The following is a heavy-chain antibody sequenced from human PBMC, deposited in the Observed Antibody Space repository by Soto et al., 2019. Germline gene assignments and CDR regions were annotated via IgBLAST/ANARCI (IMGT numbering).Heavy chain of an antibody. J-gene: IGHJ3*02. CDR2: ISTSSSNI. CDR3: ARDWYSNALAPDAFEI. CDR1: GFTFSSYS. Sequence: EVQLVESGGGLVQPGESLRLSCAASGFTFSSYSLNWVRQAPGKGLEWVSYISTSSSNIYYADSVKGRFTISRDNANNSLYLQMTSLRDGDTAVYYCARDWYSNALAPDAFEIWGQGTMVIVSS. D-gene: IGHD5-18*01. V-gene: IGHV3-48*02.